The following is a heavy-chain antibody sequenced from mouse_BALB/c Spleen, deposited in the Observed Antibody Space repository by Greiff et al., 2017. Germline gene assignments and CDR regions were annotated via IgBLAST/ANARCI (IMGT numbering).Heavy chain of an antibody. CDR3: ARFYYDYAWFAY. CDR1: GYTFTSYW. J-gene: IGHJ3*01. CDR2: INPSTGYT. D-gene: IGHD2-4*01. V-gene: IGHV1-7*01. Sequence: VKLVESGAELAKPGASVKMSCKASGYTFTSYWMHWVKQRPGQGLEWIGYINPSTGYTEYNQKFKDKATLTADKSSSTAYMQLSSLTSEDSAVYYCARFYYDYAWFAYWGQGTLVTVSA.